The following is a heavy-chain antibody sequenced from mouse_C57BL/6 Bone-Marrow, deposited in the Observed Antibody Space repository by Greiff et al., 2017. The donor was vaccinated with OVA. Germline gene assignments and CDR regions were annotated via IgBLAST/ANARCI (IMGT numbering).Heavy chain of an antibody. CDR3: TRRGVCCGSSWGFAY. Sequence: QVQLQQPGAELVRPGTSVKLSCKASGYTFTSYWMHWVKQRPGQGLEWIGVIDPSDSYTNYNQKFKGKATLTVDTSSSTAYMQLSSLTSEDSAVYYCTRRGVCCGSSWGFAYWGQGTLVTVSA. V-gene: IGHV1-59*01. CDR2: IDPSDSYT. CDR1: GYTFTSYW. D-gene: IGHD1-1*01. J-gene: IGHJ3*01.